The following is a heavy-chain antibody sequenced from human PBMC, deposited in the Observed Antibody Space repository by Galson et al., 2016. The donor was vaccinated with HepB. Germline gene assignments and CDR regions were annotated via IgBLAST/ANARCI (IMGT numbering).Heavy chain of an antibody. CDR1: GFTFSSYG. CDR3: AKDPYAVVSRPEYFQH. J-gene: IGHJ1*01. CDR2: ISHDGNNK. V-gene: IGHV3-30*18. Sequence: SLRLSCAASGFTFSSYGIHWVRQAPGKGLEWVAVISHDGNNKFYADSVKGRFTISSDNSKNTLFLQLNSLRAEDTAVYYCAKDPYAVVSRPEYFQHWGQGTLVTVSS. D-gene: IGHD2-2*01.